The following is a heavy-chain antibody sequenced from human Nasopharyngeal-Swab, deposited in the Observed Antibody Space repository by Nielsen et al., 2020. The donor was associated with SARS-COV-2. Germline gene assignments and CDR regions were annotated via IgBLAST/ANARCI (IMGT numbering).Heavy chain of an antibody. CDR2: IYYSGST. J-gene: IGHJ5*02. D-gene: IGHD5-12*01. V-gene: IGHV4-59*01. CDR1: GGSISSYY. CDR3: ARVSGYELNWFDP. Sequence: GSLRLSCTVSGGSISSYYWSWIRQPPGKGLEWIGYIYYSGSTHYNPSLKSRVTISVDTSKNQFSLKLSSVTAADTAVYYCARVSGYELNWFDPWGQGTLVTVSS.